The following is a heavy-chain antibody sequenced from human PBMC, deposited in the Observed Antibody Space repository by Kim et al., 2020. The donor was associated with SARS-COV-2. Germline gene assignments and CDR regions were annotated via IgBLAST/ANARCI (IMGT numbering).Heavy chain of an antibody. J-gene: IGHJ6*03. D-gene: IGHD6-13*01. V-gene: IGHV4-4*07. CDR3: ARDYSSSFTYYYYMDV. Sequence: SLKCRVTMSVDTSKNQFSLKLSSVTAADTAVYYCARDYSSSFTYYYYMDVWGKGTTVTVSS.